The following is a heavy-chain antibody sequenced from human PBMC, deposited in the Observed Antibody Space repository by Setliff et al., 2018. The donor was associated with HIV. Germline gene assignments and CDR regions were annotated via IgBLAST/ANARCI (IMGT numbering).Heavy chain of an antibody. V-gene: IGHV3-7*01. CDR2: IKQDGSEK. D-gene: IGHD6-19*01. J-gene: IGHJ4*02. Sequence: GGSLRLSCAASGFTFSSYWMSWVRQAPGKGLEWVANIKQDGSEKYYVDSLKGRFTISRDNAENSVYLQMNNLSAEDTAIYYCARVSSQYTTYTSGWYWGYYFDSWGQGTLVTVSS. CDR1: GFTFSSYW. CDR3: ARVSSQYTTYTSGWYWGYYFDS.